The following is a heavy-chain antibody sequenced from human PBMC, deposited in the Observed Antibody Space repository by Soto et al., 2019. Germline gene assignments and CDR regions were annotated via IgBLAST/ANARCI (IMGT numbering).Heavy chain of an antibody. CDR1: GFSLSTSGVG. J-gene: IGHJ4*02. Sequence: QITLKESGPTLVRPTQTLTLTCAFSGFSLSTSGVGVGWIRQPPGKALEWLAVIYWDDSKHYSPSLRSRLTIPKDTSEYQVVLTMTNMDPMDTGTYYCAHKGPEDWPLDYWGQGTLVTVSS. CDR2: IYWDDSK. CDR3: AHKGPEDWPLDY. V-gene: IGHV2-5*02. D-gene: IGHD3-9*01.